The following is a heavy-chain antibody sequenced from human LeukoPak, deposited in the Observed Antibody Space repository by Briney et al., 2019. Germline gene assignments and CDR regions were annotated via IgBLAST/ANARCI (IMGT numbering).Heavy chain of an antibody. D-gene: IGHD4-17*01. CDR3: ARERDYGDSFFDY. Sequence: SETLSLTCTVSGGSIVTYYWSWIRRPPGKGLEWIGYIYYSGSTNYNPSLKSRVTISLDTSKNQFSLKLSSVTAADTALYYCARERDYGDSFFDYWGQGTLVTVSS. V-gene: IGHV4-59*01. CDR2: IYYSGST. J-gene: IGHJ4*02. CDR1: GGSIVTYY.